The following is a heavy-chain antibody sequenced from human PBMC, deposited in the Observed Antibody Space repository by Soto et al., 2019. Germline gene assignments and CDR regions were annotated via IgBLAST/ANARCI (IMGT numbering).Heavy chain of an antibody. D-gene: IGHD6-19*01. Sequence: EVQLVESGGGLVQPGGSLRLSCAASGFTFSSYSMNWVRQAPGKGLEWVSYISISSSTIYYADSVKGRFTISRDNAKNSLYLQMNSLRDEDTAVYYCARDHDSSGWYDAFDIWGQGTMVTVSS. CDR2: ISISSSTI. CDR1: GFTFSSYS. J-gene: IGHJ3*02. CDR3: ARDHDSSGWYDAFDI. V-gene: IGHV3-48*02.